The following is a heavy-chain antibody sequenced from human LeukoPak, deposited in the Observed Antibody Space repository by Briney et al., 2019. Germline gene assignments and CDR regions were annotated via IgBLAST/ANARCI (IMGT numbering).Heavy chain of an antibody. J-gene: IGHJ6*03. CDR1: GDSISSDY. V-gene: IGHV4-38-2*02. CDR3: ARFTSSSSMDV. D-gene: IGHD6-6*01. Sequence: KPSETLSLTCSGSGDSISSDYWGWIRQPPGKGLEWIGSIYHSGSTYYNPSLKSRVTISVDTSKNQFSLKLSSVTAADTAVYYCARFTSSSSMDVWGKGTTVTVSS. CDR2: IYHSGST.